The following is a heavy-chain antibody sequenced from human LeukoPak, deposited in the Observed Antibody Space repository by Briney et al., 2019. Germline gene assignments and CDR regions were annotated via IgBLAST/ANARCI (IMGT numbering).Heavy chain of an antibody. D-gene: IGHD1-14*01. CDR2: INHSGST. J-gene: IGHJ3*02. V-gene: IGHV4-34*01. Sequence: PSETLSFTCAVYGGSFSGYYWSWIRQPPGKGLEWIGEINHSGSTNYNPSLKSRVTISVDTSKNQFSLKLSSVTAADTAVYYCARDHGNAFDIWGQGTMVTVSS. CDR1: GGSFSGYY. CDR3: ARDHGNAFDI.